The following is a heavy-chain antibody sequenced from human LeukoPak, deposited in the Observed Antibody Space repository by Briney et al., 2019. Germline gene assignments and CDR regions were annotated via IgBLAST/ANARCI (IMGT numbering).Heavy chain of an antibody. V-gene: IGHV1-46*01. CDR1: GYTFTSYY. D-gene: IGHD6-13*01. J-gene: IGHJ6*03. Sequence: ASVKVSCKASGYTFTSYYMHWVRQAPGQGLEWMGIINPSGGSTSYVQKFQGRVTMTRDMSTSTVYMELSSLRSEDTAVYYCARDAAVGSSSSYYYYYMDVWGKGTTVTVSS. CDR2: INPSGGST. CDR3: ARDAAVGSSSSYYYYYMDV.